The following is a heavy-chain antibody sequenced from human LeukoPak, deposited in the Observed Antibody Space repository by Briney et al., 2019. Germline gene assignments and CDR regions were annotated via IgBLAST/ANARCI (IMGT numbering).Heavy chain of an antibody. CDR2: IYHSGST. V-gene: IGHV4-38-2*02. D-gene: IGHD5-18*01. CDR3: ARLRENTAMLHDY. Sequence: SETLSLTCTVSGYSLISGYYWGWIRQPPGKGLEWIGSIYHSGSTYSNPSLRSRVTISVDTSKNQFSLKLSSVTAADTAVYYCARLRENTAMLHDYWGQGILVTVSS. J-gene: IGHJ4*02. CDR1: GYSLISGYY.